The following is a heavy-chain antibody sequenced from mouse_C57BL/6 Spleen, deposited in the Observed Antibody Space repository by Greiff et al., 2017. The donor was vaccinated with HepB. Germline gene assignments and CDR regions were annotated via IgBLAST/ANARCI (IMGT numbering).Heavy chain of an antibody. CDR3: ARGGLTGSLHYAMDY. Sequence: LQESGPELVKPGASVKISCKASGYSFTDYNMNWVKQSNGKSLEWIGVINPNYGTTSYNQKFKGKATLTVDQSSSTAYMQLNSLTSEDSAVYYCARGGLTGSLHYAMDYWGQGTSVTVSS. CDR1: GYSFTDYN. D-gene: IGHD4-1*01. V-gene: IGHV1-39*01. J-gene: IGHJ4*01. CDR2: INPNYGTT.